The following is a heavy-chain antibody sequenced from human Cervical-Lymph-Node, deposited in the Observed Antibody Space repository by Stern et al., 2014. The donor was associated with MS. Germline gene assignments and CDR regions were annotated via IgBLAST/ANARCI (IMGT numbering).Heavy chain of an antibody. V-gene: IGHV4-61*01. CDR3: ARTVKYYDIFMDV. J-gene: IGHJ6*02. Sequence: QLQLQESGPGLVKPSEILSLTCTVSGGSISSGSYYWSWIRQPPGKGLEWIGYFDYSGSADYNPSLKSRVTISVDTSKNQFSLKLSSVTAADTAVYYCARTVKYYDIFMDVWGQGTTVTVSS. CDR1: GGSISSGSYY. CDR2: FDYSGSA. D-gene: IGHD3-9*01.